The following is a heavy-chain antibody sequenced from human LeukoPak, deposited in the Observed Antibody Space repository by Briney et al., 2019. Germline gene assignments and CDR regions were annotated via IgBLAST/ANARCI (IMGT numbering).Heavy chain of an antibody. CDR2: AADSGST. V-gene: IGHV4-59*01. D-gene: IGHD3-22*01. CDR3: ARVTGYMIEDYFDY. Sequence: PSETLSLTCTVSGDSMSDYFWTWIRQPPGKGLEWIGYAADSGSTNYNPSLKSRVTISVDTSKNQFSLRLSSVTAADTAVYYCARVTGYMIEDYFDYWGQGTLVTVSS. CDR1: GDSMSDYF. J-gene: IGHJ4*02.